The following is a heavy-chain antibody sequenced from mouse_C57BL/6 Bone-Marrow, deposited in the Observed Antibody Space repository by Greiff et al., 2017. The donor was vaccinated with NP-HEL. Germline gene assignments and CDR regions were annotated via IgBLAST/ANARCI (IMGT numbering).Heavy chain of an antibody. Sequence: EVQLQQSGAELVRPGASVKLSCTASGFNIKDDYMHWVKQRPEQGLEWIGWIDPENGDTEYASKFQGKATITADTSSSTAYLQLSSLTSEDTAVYYCTTALFDYWGQGTTLTVSS. CDR2: IDPENGDT. CDR3: TTALFDY. J-gene: IGHJ2*01. V-gene: IGHV14-4*01. CDR1: GFNIKDDY.